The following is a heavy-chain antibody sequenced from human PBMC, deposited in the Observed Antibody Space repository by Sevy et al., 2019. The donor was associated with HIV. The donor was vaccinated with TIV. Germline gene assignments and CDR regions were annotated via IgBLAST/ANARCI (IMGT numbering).Heavy chain of an antibody. D-gene: IGHD6-13*01. J-gene: IGHJ4*02. Sequence: SETMSLTCTVSGGSISNYYWSWIRQPPGKGLEWIGYIYYSGSTNYNPSLKSRVTISVDTSKNQFSLKLSSVTAADTAVYYCARERQLVLDYWGQGTLVTVSS. V-gene: IGHV4-59*01. CDR1: GGSISNYY. CDR3: ARERQLVLDY. CDR2: IYYSGST.